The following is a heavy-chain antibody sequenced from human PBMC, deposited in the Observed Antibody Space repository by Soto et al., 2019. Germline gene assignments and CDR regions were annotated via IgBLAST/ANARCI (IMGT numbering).Heavy chain of an antibody. V-gene: IGHV1-69*13. Sequence: ASATVSCKASGGTFSGYAISWVRQAPGQGLEWMGGIIPIFGTANYAQKFQGRVTITADESTSTAYMELSSLRSEDTAGYYCARVYVDTAMVRHLDYWGQGTLVTVSS. CDR1: GGTFSGYA. J-gene: IGHJ4*02. CDR2: IIPIFGTA. D-gene: IGHD5-18*01. CDR3: ARVYVDTAMVRHLDY.